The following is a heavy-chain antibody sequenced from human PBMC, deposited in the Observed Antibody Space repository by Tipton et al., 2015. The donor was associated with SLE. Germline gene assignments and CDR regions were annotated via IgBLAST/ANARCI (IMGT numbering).Heavy chain of an antibody. D-gene: IGHD6-13*01. V-gene: IGHV4-59*03. CDR1: GGSIINYY. CDR2: IYYSGST. CDR3: AIAGSYSSSWPGY. J-gene: IGHJ4*02. Sequence: TLSLTCTVSGGSIINYYWSWIRQPPGMGLEWVGYIYYSGSTNYNPSLKSRVTISVDTSKNQFSLKLSSLTAADTAVYYCAIAGSYSSSWPGYWGQGTLVTVSS.